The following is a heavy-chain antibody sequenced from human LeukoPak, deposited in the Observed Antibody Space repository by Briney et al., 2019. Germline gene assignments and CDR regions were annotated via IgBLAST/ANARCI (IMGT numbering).Heavy chain of an antibody. D-gene: IGHD3-9*01. Sequence: GASVKVSCKASGYTFTSYGISWVRQAPGQGLEWMGWVSGDNDDTNYAQKFQGRVTVTTDTSTSTAYMELRSLRSDDTAVYYCARDWEILTGIDCSDPWGQGTVVTVSS. CDR1: GYTFTSYG. J-gene: IGHJ5*02. V-gene: IGHV1-18*01. CDR3: ARDWEILTGIDCSDP. CDR2: VSGDNDDT.